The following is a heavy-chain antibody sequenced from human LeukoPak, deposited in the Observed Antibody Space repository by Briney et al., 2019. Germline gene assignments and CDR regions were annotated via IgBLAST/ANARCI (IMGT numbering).Heavy chain of an antibody. J-gene: IGHJ6*03. CDR2: INPNSGDP. Sequence: ASVKVSCKTSGYTFTDSYIHWVRQAPGQGLEWMGRINPNSGDPNYPQKFQGRGTMTRDTSISTAYMEMSSLTSDDTAVYYCARSARHCNNGVCFTDYYIDLWGKGTTVIVSS. V-gene: IGHV1-2*06. CDR3: ARSARHCNNGVCFTDYYIDL. CDR1: GYTFTDSY. D-gene: IGHD2-8*01.